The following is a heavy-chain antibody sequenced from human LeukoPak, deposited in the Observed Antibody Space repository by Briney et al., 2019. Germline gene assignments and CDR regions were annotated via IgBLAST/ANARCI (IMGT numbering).Heavy chain of an antibody. Sequence: ASVKVSCKASGYTFINHGISWVRQAPGQGLEWMGWTSTYNTNYIQKLQGRVTMTTDTSTSTAYMELRGLRSDDTAVYYYAKGSSGWSLDYWGQGTLVTVSS. CDR1: GYTFINHG. V-gene: IGHV1-18*01. D-gene: IGHD6-19*01. CDR3: AKGSSGWSLDY. CDR2: TSTYNT. J-gene: IGHJ4*02.